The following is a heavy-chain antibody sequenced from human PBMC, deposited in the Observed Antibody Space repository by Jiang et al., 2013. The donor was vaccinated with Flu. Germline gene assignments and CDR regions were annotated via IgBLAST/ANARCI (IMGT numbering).Heavy chain of an antibody. CDR3: ARDEVVEVAGGEHDYAYHGMDV. CDR1: GYIFSNYA. V-gene: IGHV7-4-1*02. J-gene: IGHJ6*02. Sequence: QSGSELKKPGASVNVSCKASGYIFSNYAMNWVRQAPGQGLEWMGWLNTDTGNPTYAQGFTGRFVFSMDASASTALLQISSLETEDSAIYYCARDEVVEVAGGEHDYAYHGMDVWGQGTTVTV. D-gene: IGHD6-19*01. CDR2: LNTDTGNP.